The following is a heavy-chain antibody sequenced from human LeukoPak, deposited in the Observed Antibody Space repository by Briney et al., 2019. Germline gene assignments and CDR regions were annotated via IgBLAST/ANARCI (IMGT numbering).Heavy chain of an antibody. Sequence: PGGSLLLSCAASGFTVSSNYMSWVRPAPGKGLAWVSVIYSGGSTYYADSVKGRFTISRHNSKNTLYLQMNSLRAEDTAVYYCARTRRDGYSPPSYFVCWGQGTLVTVSS. CDR1: GFTVSSNY. CDR3: ARTRRDGYSPPSYFVC. J-gene: IGHJ4*02. CDR2: IYSGGST. D-gene: IGHD5-24*01. V-gene: IGHV3-53*04.